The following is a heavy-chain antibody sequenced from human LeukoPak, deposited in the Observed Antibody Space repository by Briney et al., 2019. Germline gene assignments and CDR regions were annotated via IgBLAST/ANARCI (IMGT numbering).Heavy chain of an antibody. J-gene: IGHJ6*03. CDR2: VKYDGISE. CDR1: GFTFSSFG. CDR3: ARDNRHFVVVSGMTDHYMDA. V-gene: IGHV3-30*02. D-gene: IGHD2-21*01. Sequence: GGSLRLSCVASGFTFSSFGMHWVRQAPGKGLDWVAFVKYDGISEFYTDSVKGRFRISRDDSQSTVYLQMNSLKPEDTAVYYCARDNRHFVVVSGMTDHYMDAWGKGATVTISS.